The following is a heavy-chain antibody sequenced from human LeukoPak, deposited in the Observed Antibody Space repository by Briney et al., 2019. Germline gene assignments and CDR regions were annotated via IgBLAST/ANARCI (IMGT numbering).Heavy chain of an antibody. CDR2: IYYSGST. J-gene: IGHJ4*02. CDR3: ARDFGYCGDGSCYKVDY. V-gene: IGHV4-39*07. CDR1: GGSISSSSYY. Sequence: PSETLSLTCTVSGGSISSSSYYWGWIRQPPGKGLEWIGSIYYSGSTYYNPSLKSRVTISVDTSKNQFSLKLSSVTAADTAVYYCARDFGYCGDGSCYKVDYWGQGILVTVSS. D-gene: IGHD2-15*01.